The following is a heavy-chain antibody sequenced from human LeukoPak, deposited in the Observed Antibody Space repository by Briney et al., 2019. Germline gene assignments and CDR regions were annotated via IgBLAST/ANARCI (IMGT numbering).Heavy chain of an antibody. D-gene: IGHD6-13*01. CDR3: GSGAAAGSYFDY. J-gene: IGHJ4*02. CDR1: CGSISSYY. V-gene: IGHV4-59*01. Sequence: PSETLSLTCTVSCGSISSYYCSWSRQPPGQGLEVIGYIYYSGSTNYNPSLKSRVTISVDTSKNQFSLKLSSVTAADTAVYYCGSGAAAGSYFDYWGQGTLVTVSS. CDR2: IYYSGST.